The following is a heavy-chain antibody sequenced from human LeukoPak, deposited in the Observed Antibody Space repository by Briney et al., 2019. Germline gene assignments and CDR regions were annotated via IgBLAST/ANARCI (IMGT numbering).Heavy chain of an antibody. CDR1: GGSISSGGYY. D-gene: IGHD6-6*01. V-gene: IGHV4-30-2*01. J-gene: IGHJ6*03. CDR3: ARASSRYLYYYYYMDV. CDR2: IYHSGST. Sequence: SETLSLTCTVSGGSISSGGYYWSWIRQPPGKGLEWIGYIYHSGSTYYNPSLKSRVTISVDRSKNQFSLKLSSVTAADTAVYYCARASSRYLYYYYYMDVWGKGTTVTVSS.